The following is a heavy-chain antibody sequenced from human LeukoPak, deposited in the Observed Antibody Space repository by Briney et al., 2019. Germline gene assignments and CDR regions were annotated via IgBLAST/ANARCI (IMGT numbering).Heavy chain of an antibody. Sequence: ASVKVSCKASGYTFTGYDMHWVRQAPGQGLEWMGWINPNSGGTNYAQKFQGRVTMTRNTATSTVYMDLSSLTSDDTAMYYCARRSDDYDSSAYYHWGLGTLVTVSS. CDR3: ARRSDDYDSSAYYH. V-gene: IGHV1-2*02. CDR2: INPNSGGT. D-gene: IGHD3-22*01. CDR1: GYTFTGYD. J-gene: IGHJ4*01.